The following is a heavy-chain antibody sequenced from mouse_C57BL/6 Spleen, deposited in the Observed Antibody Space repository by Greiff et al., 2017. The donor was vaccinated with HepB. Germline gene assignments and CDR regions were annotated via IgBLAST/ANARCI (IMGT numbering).Heavy chain of an antibody. CDR3: ARSRYSGYFDV. CDR1: GYTFTSYW. Sequence: QVQLQQPGTELVKPGASVKLSCKASGYTFTSYWMHWVKQRPGQGLEWIGNINPSNGGTNYNEKFKSKATLTVDTSSSPAYMQLSSLTSEDSAVYYCARSRYSGYFDVWGTGTTVTVSS. V-gene: IGHV1-53*01. J-gene: IGHJ1*03. CDR2: INPSNGGT. D-gene: IGHD6-1*01.